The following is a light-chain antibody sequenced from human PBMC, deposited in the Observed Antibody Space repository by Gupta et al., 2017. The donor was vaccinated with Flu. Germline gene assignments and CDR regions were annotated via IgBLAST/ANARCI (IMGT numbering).Light chain of an antibody. V-gene: IGLV4-69*01. Sequence: QLVLTPSPPASASLGASVTLTCTLSSGNSNYAIAWHQQQPEKGPRYLMKLNSDGSHSKGDGIPDRFSGSSSGAERYLTISSLQSEDEADYYCQTWGTGIHEVFGGGTKLTVL. CDR1: SGNSNYA. CDR3: QTWGTGIHEV. CDR2: LNSDGSH. J-gene: IGLJ3*02.